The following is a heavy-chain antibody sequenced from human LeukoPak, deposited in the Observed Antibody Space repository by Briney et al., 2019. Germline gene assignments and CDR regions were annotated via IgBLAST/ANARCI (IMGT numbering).Heavy chain of an antibody. J-gene: IGHJ4*02. V-gene: IGHV3-23*01. D-gene: IGHD6-19*01. Sequence: GGSLRLSCAASGFTFSTYAMSWVRQAPGMGLEWVSAISSSGGSTYYADSVKGRFTISRDNSKNTLFLQMNSLRAEDTAVHYCARASGGWYIDYWGQGTLVTVSS. CDR1: GFTFSTYA. CDR3: ARASGGWYIDY. CDR2: ISSSGGST.